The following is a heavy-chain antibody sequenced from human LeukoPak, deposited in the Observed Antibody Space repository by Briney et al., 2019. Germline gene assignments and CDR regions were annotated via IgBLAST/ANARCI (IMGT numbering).Heavy chain of an antibody. V-gene: IGHV3-48*02. CDR3: ARYYHGTDY. CDR2: ISSGSSTI. D-gene: IGHD3-3*02. CDR1: GFTFSTSW. J-gene: IGHJ4*02. Sequence: GGSLRLSCAASGFTFSTSWMSWVRQAPGKGLEWVAYISSGSSTIYYADSVKGRFTISRDNAKNSLYLQMNSLRDEDTAVYYCARYYHGTDYWGQGTLVTVSS.